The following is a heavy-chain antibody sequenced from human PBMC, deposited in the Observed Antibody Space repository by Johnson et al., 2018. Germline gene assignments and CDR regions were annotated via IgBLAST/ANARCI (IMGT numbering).Heavy chain of an antibody. J-gene: IGHJ1*01. CDR1: GFTFSSYS. D-gene: IGHD1-14*01. CDR3: ARDTPPDAFDI. Sequence: VQLVESGGGLVKPGGSXRLSCAASGFTFSSYSMNWVRQAPGKGLEWVSSISSSSSYIYYADSVKGRFTIPRDHAKNSLYLQMNSLRAEDTAVYYCARDTPPDAFDIWGQGTLVTVSS. CDR2: ISSSSSYI. V-gene: IGHV3-21*01.